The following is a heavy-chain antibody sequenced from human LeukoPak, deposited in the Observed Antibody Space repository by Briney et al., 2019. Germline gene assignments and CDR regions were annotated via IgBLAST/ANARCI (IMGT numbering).Heavy chain of an antibody. J-gene: IGHJ4*02. CDR3: ARDQYDTWSRRGNFDS. Sequence: GGSLRLSCVASGFTFSSYGMHWVRQVPGKGLEWVAVIWYDGNNKYYADSVKGRFTISRDNTKNSLYLQMNSLRVEDTAVFYCARDQYDTWSRRGNFDSWGQGTLVIVSS. D-gene: IGHD3-3*01. CDR1: GFTFSSYG. CDR2: IWYDGNNK. V-gene: IGHV3-33*01.